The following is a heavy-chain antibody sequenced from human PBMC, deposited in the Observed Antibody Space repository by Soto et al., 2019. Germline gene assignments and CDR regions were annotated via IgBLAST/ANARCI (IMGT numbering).Heavy chain of an antibody. CDR1: GFTFSMYV. J-gene: IGHJ2*01. Sequence: QLQLVESGGGVVQPGRSLRLSCTASGFTFSMYVIHWVRQAPGKGLDWVAVISYDGSGLEYADSVKGRFTISRDNSRNMAYLQMNSLRAEDTAVYYCPKSGLSQWYFDVWGRGTLVTVSS. CDR3: PKSGLSQWYFDV. CDR2: ISYDGSGL. V-gene: IGHV3-30*18. D-gene: IGHD3-16*01.